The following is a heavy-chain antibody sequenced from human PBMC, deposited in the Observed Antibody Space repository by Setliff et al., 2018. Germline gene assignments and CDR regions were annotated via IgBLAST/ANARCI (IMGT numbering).Heavy chain of an antibody. CDR2: IYHSGST. CDR1: GYSISSGYY. Sequence: SETLSLTCAVSGYSISSGYYWGWSRQPPGKGVEGIGTIYHSGSTYYNPSLKSRVTISVDTSKNPFSLKLSSVTAADTAVYYCARVKGGRGFGELLSNWFDPWGQGTLVTVS. V-gene: IGHV4-38-2*01. J-gene: IGHJ5*02. D-gene: IGHD3-10*01. CDR3: ARVKGGRGFGELLSNWFDP.